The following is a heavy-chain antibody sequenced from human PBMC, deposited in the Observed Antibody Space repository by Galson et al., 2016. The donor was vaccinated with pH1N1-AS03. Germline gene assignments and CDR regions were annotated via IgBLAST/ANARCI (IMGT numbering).Heavy chain of an antibody. CDR2: IVPTFTAP. CDR3: ATIGAVPGLGGYWFDS. J-gene: IGHJ5*01. D-gene: IGHD6-19*01. CDR1: GGTFRNFA. Sequence: SVKVSCKASGGTFRNFANSWVRQAPGQGLEWMGRIVPTFTAPKYAQKFQGRLTITADDSATTTYMDLSGLKLEDTAIYYCATIGAVPGLGGYWFDSWGQGTHVIVSS. V-gene: IGHV1-69*13.